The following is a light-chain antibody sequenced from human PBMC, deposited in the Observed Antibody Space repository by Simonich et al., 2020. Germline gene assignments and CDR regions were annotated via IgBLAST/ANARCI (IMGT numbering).Light chain of an antibody. CDR2: WAS. CDR1: QSVLYSSNNKNY. CDR3: QQYYSTPLT. Sequence: DIVMTQSPDSLAVSLGERATINCKSSQSVLYSSNNKNYLAWYQQKPGQPPKLLIYWASTRESGVPERFSGSGSGTDFTLTISSLQAEDVAVYYCQQYYSTPLTFCGGTKVEIK. V-gene: IGKV4-1*01. J-gene: IGKJ4*01.